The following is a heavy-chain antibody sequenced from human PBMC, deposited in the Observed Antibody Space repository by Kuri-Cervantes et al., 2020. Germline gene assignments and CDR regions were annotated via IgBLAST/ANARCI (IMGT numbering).Heavy chain of an antibody. Sequence: ASVKVSCKASGYTFSSYYMHWVRQAPGQGLEWMGIINPSGGNTTYAQKFQGRVTMTRDTSTSTVYMELSSLRSEDTAVYYCAGEELGKHAFDIWGEGTMVTVSS. CDR1: GYTFSSYY. V-gene: IGHV1-46*01. J-gene: IGHJ3*02. CDR3: AGEELGKHAFDI. CDR2: INPSGGNT. D-gene: IGHD7-27*01.